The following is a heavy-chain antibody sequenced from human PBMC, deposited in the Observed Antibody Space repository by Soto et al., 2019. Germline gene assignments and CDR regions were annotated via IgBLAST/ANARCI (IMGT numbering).Heavy chain of an antibody. Sequence: QVHLVQSGAEVKKPGASVKVSCKASGYTFTSYGISWVRQAPGQGLEWMVWISAYNGNPKYAQKLQGGVTMTTDASTSTAYMELRSLRSDDTAVYYCARDAAVGLFDYWGQGTLVTGSS. J-gene: IGHJ4*02. CDR3: ARDAAVGLFDY. V-gene: IGHV1-18*01. CDR1: GYTFTSYG. CDR2: ISAYNGNP. D-gene: IGHD1-26*01.